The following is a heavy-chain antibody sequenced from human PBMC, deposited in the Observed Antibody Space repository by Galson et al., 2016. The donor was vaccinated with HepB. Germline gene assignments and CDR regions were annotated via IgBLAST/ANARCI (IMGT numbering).Heavy chain of an antibody. CDR2: ISSGSDGYI. CDR1: GFTFSRDS. J-gene: IGHJ2*01. CDR3: ARVRYSSSGYVLWYFDL. Sequence: SLRLSCAASGFTFSRDSMIWVRQAPGKGLEWVSSISSGSDGYIYYADSVKGRFTISRDNAKNSLLLQMNSLRAEDTAVYYCARVRYSSSGYVLWYFDLWGRGTLVTVSS. D-gene: IGHD6-13*01. V-gene: IGHV3-21*01.